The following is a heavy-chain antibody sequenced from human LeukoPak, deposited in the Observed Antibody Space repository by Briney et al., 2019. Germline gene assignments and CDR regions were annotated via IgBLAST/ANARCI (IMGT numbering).Heavy chain of an antibody. CDR1: GGSFSGYY. CDR3: ARGRSSGRTRGAFDI. J-gene: IGHJ3*02. CDR2: INHSGST. D-gene: IGHD6-19*01. V-gene: IGHV4-34*01. Sequence: SETLSLTCAVYGGSFSGYYWSWIRQPPGKGLEWIGEINHSGSTNYNPSLKSRVTISVDTSKNQFSLKLSSVTAADTAVYYCARGRSSGRTRGAFDIWGQGTMVTVSS.